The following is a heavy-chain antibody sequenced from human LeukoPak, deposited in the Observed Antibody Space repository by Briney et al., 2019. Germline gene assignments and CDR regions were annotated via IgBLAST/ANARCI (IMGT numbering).Heavy chain of an antibody. D-gene: IGHD6-13*01. CDR3: ARANFDDRQQLAYYAEVAYFDY. Sequence: PSETLSLTCTVSGGSISSYYWSWIRQPPGKGLEWIGYIYYSGSTNYNPSLKSRVTISVDTSKNQFSLKLSSVTAADTAVYYCARANFDDRQQLAYYAEVAYFDYWGQGTLVTVSS. J-gene: IGHJ4*02. CDR2: IYYSGST. CDR1: GGSISSYY. V-gene: IGHV4-59*01.